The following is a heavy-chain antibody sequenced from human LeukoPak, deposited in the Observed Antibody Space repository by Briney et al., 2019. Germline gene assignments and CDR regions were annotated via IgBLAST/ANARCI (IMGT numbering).Heavy chain of an antibody. D-gene: IGHD3-10*01. Sequence: SETLSLTCAVYGGSFSGYYWSWIRQSPGRGLEWIGEINHSGSTKYNPSLKSRITISVDTSKNQFSLKLSSVTAADTAVYYCASLDGCLQYFDYWGQGTPVTVSS. CDR3: ASLDGCLQYFDY. CDR2: INHSGST. J-gene: IGHJ4*02. V-gene: IGHV4-34*01. CDR1: GGSFSGYY.